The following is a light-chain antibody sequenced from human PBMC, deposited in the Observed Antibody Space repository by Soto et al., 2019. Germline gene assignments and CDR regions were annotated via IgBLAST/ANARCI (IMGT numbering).Light chain of an antibody. CDR1: SSDVGGYNY. J-gene: IGLJ1*01. Sequence: QSVLTQPASVSGSPGQSITISCTGTSSDVGGYNYVSWYQQHPGKAPKLVIYDVSNRPSGVSNRFSGSKSGNTASLTISGLQAEDEADYYCSSYTSSSTLYVFVTGTKVTVL. CDR3: SSYTSSSTLYV. V-gene: IGLV2-14*01. CDR2: DVS.